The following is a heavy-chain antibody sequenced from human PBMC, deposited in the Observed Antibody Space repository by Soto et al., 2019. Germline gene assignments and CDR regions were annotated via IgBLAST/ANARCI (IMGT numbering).Heavy chain of an antibody. CDR1: GFSLSNSGVG. D-gene: IGHD4-17*01. CDR2: IYGDNDK. J-gene: IGHJ4*02. CDR3: AHGTLSDYGDYDPGTPHVFDS. Sequence: QITLKESGPSPVKPTQTLTVTCTFSGFSLSNSGVGVAWIRQPPGKALEWLALIYGDNDKRYSPSLKTSLTIAKDGFKIQVVLTMTNMDPVDTATCYCAHGTLSDYGDYDPGTPHVFDSWGQRALVTVSS. V-gene: IGHV2-5*02.